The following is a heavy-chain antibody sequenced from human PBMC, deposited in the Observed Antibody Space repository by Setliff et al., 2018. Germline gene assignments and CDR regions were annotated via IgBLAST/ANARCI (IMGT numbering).Heavy chain of an antibody. CDR1: GYTFTGYY. Sequence: ASVKVSCKASGYTFTGYYMHWVRQAPGQGLEWMGWINPNSGGTNYAQKFQGWVTMTRDTSISTAYMELSRLRSDDTAAYYCARRRYYYDSSGYRWGGFYFDYWGQGTLVTVSS. J-gene: IGHJ4*02. CDR3: ARRRYYYDSSGYRWGGFYFDY. V-gene: IGHV1-2*04. D-gene: IGHD3-22*01. CDR2: INPNSGGT.